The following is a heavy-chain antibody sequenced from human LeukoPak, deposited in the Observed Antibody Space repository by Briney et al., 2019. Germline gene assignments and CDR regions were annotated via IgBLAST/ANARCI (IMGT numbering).Heavy chain of an antibody. CDR3: ATGAGLYGALEV. Sequence: ASVKVSCKVSGYTFTDYYMHWVQQAPGKGLEWMGLVDPEDGETIYAEKFQGRVTITADTSTDTAYMELSSLRSEDTAVYYCATGAGLYGALEVWSQGTLVTVSS. CDR1: GYTFTDYY. CDR2: VDPEDGET. D-gene: IGHD3-3*01. V-gene: IGHV1-69-2*01. J-gene: IGHJ4*02.